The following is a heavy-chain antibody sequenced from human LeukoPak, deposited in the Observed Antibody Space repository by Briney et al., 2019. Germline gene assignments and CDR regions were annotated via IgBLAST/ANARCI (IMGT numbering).Heavy chain of an antibody. J-gene: IGHJ4*02. Sequence: ASVKVSCRASGGTLSSYALNWVRQAPGQGLEWIGRIIPIFAIVNYAQNFQGRVTITADKSTNTAYMELSSLRFEDTAFYYCARADSSGYSLDENFDYWGQGTLVTVSS. V-gene: IGHV1-69*04. CDR2: IIPIFAIV. CDR1: GGTLSSYA. CDR3: ARADSSGYSLDENFDY. D-gene: IGHD3-22*01.